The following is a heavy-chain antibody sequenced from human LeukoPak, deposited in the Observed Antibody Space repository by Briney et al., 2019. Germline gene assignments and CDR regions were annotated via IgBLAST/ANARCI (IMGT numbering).Heavy chain of an antibody. Sequence: SETLSLTCTVSGGSISSYYWSWIRQPPGKGLEWIGYIYYSGSTNYNPSLKSRVTISVDTSKNQFSLKLSTVTAADTAVYYSARGEYGDSFDYWGQGTLVTVFS. V-gene: IGHV4-59*01. CDR2: IYYSGST. CDR3: ARGEYGDSFDY. CDR1: GGSISSYY. D-gene: IGHD4-17*01. J-gene: IGHJ4*02.